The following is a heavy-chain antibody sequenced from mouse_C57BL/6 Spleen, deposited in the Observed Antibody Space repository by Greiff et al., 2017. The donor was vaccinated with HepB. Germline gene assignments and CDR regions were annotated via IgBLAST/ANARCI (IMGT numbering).Heavy chain of an antibody. CDR1: GYTFTSYT. J-gene: IGHJ4*01. CDR3: AREGNYYAMDY. CDR2: INPSSGYT. V-gene: IGHV1-4*01. Sequence: VMLVESGAELARPGASVKMSCKASGYTFTSYTMHWVKQRPGQGLEWIGYINPSSGYTKYNQKFKDKATLTADKSSSTAYMQLSSLTSEDSAVYYCAREGNYYAMDYWGQGTSVTVSS.